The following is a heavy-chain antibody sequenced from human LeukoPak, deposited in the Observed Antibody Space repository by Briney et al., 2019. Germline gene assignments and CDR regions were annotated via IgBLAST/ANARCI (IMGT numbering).Heavy chain of an antibody. J-gene: IGHJ4*02. V-gene: IGHV1-3*03. CDR3: ARVLNPGYSGGWYPLGW. D-gene: IGHD6-19*01. CDR1: GYTFTSYA. Sequence: SVKVSCKASGYTFTSYAMHWVRQAPGQTLEWMGWINAGNGNTKYSQEFQGRVTITRDTSASTAYMELSSLRSEDMAVYYCARVLNPGYSGGWYPLGWWGQGTLVTVSS. CDR2: INAGNGNT.